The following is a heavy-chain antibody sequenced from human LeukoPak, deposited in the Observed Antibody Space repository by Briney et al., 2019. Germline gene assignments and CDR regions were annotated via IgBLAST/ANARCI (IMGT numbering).Heavy chain of an antibody. Sequence: SETLSLTCAVSGFSINSGYFWAWIRQSPGKGLEWIGSIFHNGITYYNPSLKSRITISVDTSKNQFSLRLTSATAADTAVYYCARRISTRRGETCSSTSCYFDYWGQGTLVTVSS. CDR1: GFSINSGYF. D-gene: IGHD2-2*01. V-gene: IGHV4-38-2*01. CDR2: IFHNGIT. CDR3: ARRISTRRGETCSSTSCYFDY. J-gene: IGHJ4*02.